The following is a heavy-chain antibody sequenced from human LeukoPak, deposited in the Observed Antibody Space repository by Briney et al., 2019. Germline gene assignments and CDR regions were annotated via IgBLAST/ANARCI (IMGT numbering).Heavy chain of an antibody. CDR1: GFTFSSHG. J-gene: IGHJ5*02. CDR3: AKDSPTGAWWDFDP. Sequence: PGGSLRLSCAASGFTFSSHGMSWVRQAPGKGLGWVSTITGSGGSTYYADSVKGRFTTSRDSSKNTVYLQMNSLRAEDTAVYFFAKDSPTGAWWDFDPWGQGTLVTVSS. CDR2: ITGSGGST. D-gene: IGHD1-1*01. V-gene: IGHV3-23*01.